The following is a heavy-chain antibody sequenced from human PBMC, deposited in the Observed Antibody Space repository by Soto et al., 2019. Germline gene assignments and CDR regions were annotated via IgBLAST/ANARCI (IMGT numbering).Heavy chain of an antibody. V-gene: IGHV4-39*01. CDR3: ARLTDIVGATIWWWFDP. J-gene: IGHJ5*02. D-gene: IGHD1-26*01. CDR2: IYYSGST. Sequence: SETLSLTCTVSGGSISSSSYFWAWIRQPPGKGLEWLGSIYYSGSTYYNPSLKSRVTISVDTSKNQFSLKLSSVTAADTAVYYCARLTDIVGATIWWWFDPWGQGTLVTVSS. CDR1: GGSISSSSYF.